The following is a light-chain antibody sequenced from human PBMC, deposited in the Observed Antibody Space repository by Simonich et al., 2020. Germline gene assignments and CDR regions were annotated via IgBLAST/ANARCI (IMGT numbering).Light chain of an antibody. CDR1: SSDVGGYNY. J-gene: IGLJ3*02. Sequence: QSALTQPASVSGSPGQSSTISCTGTSSDVGGYNYVSWYQQHPGKAPKLMIYDGSSRPSVVSNRFSGSKSGNTASLTISGLQTEDEADYYCSLYTSSNTRVFGGGTKLTVL. CDR2: DGS. CDR3: SLYTSSNTRV. V-gene: IGLV2-14*03.